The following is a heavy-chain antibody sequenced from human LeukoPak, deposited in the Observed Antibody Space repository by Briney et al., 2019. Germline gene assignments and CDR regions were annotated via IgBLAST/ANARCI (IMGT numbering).Heavy chain of an antibody. D-gene: IGHD6-19*01. CDR3: ARIYRAVAGIDY. J-gene: IGHJ4*02. CDR2: IYYSGST. Sequence: SETLSLTCTVSGGSISSSSYYWGWIRQPPGKGLEWIGSIYYSGSTYYNPSLKSRVTISVDTSKNQFSLKPSSVTAADTAVHYCARIYRAVAGIDYWGQGTLVTVSS. V-gene: IGHV4-39*01. CDR1: GGSISSSSYY.